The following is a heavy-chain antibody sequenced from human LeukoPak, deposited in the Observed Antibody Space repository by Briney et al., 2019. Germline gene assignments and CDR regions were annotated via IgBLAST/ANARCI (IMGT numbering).Heavy chain of an antibody. CDR3: ARAILLWFGELLYLDY. J-gene: IGHJ4*02. V-gene: IGHV1-18*01. D-gene: IGHD3-10*01. CDR2: ISAYNGNT. CDR1: GYTFTSYG. Sequence: GASVKVSCKASGYTFTSYGISWVRQAPGQGLEWMGWISAYNGNTNYAQKLQGRVTMTTDTSTSTAYMELRSLRSDDTAVYYCARAILLWFGELLYLDYWGQGTLVTVSS.